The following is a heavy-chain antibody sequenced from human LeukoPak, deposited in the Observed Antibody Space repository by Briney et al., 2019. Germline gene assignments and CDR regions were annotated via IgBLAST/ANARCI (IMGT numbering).Heavy chain of an antibody. J-gene: IGHJ4*02. Sequence: GGSLRLSCAASGFTFSTHEMNWGRQAPGKGLEGGSHISSGGNVEYYLDSVRGRFTMSRDNARSLLFLQMNSLRAEDTGVYYCARDTLNGPFVISLDYWGQGALVTVSS. D-gene: IGHD3-9*01. CDR1: GFTFSTHE. V-gene: IGHV3-48*03. CDR3: ARDTLNGPFVISLDY. CDR2: ISSGGNVE.